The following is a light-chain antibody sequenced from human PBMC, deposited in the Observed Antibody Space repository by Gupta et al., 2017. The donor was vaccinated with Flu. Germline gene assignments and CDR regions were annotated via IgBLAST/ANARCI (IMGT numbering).Light chain of an antibody. CDR1: PRVSSSY. Sequence: GERPTLSSRASPRVSSSYLAWYQQQPGQAPMLLLYGASSRATGIADRLSSSASGTDFTLTISGLDPEVVAVYYCPQYDSSSWTLGQGAKV. CDR2: GAS. CDR3: PQYDSSSWT. J-gene: IGKJ1*01. V-gene: IGKV3-20*01.